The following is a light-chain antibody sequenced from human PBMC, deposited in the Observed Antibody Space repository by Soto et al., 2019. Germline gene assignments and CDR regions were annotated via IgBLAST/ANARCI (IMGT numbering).Light chain of an antibody. Sequence: DIVLTQSPATLSLSPGERATLSCRASQSVSTSLAWYQQRPGQAPRLLIYDASNRATGIPARFSGSGSGTDFTLTISSLEPDDFAVYYCQQSANWPPYTFGQGTKLEI. CDR1: QSVSTS. CDR3: QQSANWPPYT. CDR2: DAS. J-gene: IGKJ2*01. V-gene: IGKV3-11*01.